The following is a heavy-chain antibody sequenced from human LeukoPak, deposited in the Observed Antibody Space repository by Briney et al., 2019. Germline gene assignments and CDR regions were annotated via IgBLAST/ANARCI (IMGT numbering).Heavy chain of an antibody. J-gene: IGHJ4*02. D-gene: IGHD3-9*01. Sequence: SETLSLTCAVYGGSFSGYYWSWIRQPPGKGLEWIGSIYHSGSTYYNPSLKSRVTISVDTSKNQFSLKLSSVTAADTAVYYCARHIFDWLLPFDYWGQGTLVTVSS. CDR1: GGSFSGYY. V-gene: IGHV4-34*01. CDR3: ARHIFDWLLPFDY. CDR2: IYHSGST.